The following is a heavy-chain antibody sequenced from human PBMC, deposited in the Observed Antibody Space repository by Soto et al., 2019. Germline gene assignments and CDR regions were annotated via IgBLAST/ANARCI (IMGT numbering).Heavy chain of an antibody. J-gene: IGHJ3*02. Sequence: GGSLRLSCAASGFTFSTSAMHWVRQGPGKGLEWVALIWIHGNEEFYADSVKGRFAISRDNSKNTVYLQMNSLSAGDTAMYYCVRGKGSGWYEDAFDIWGQGTMVTVSS. CDR2: IWIHGNEE. CDR3: VRGKGSGWYEDAFDI. V-gene: IGHV3-33*01. CDR1: GFTFSTSA. D-gene: IGHD6-19*01.